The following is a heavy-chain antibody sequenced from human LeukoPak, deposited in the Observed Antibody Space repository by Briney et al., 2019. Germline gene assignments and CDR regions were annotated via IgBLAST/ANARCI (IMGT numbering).Heavy chain of an antibody. J-gene: IGHJ4*02. V-gene: IGHV4-59*01. CDR1: GGSISRYY. Sequence: PSETLSLICTVAGGSISRYYWSWIRQPPGRGLEWIGYIYYSGSTNYNPSLKSRVTISVDTTKNQFSLKLSSVTAADTAVYYCVRGFYGSGSYYKYYFDDWGQGTRVTVSS. D-gene: IGHD3-10*01. CDR2: IYYSGST. CDR3: VRGFYGSGSYYKYYFDD.